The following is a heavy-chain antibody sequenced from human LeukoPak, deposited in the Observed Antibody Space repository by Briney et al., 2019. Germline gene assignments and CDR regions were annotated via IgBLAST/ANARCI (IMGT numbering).Heavy chain of an antibody. V-gene: IGHV3-23*01. CDR2: IGASGRSI. CDR3: AKSTTTVTPYYFDY. Sequence: PGGSLRLSCVASGFTFSTYAMSWVRQAPGKGLEWVSAIGASGRSIYYADSVKGRFTISGDNSKNTLYLQMNSLRAEDTAVYYCAKSTTTVTPYYFDYWGQGNLVTVSS. CDR1: GFTFSTYA. D-gene: IGHD4-17*01. J-gene: IGHJ4*02.